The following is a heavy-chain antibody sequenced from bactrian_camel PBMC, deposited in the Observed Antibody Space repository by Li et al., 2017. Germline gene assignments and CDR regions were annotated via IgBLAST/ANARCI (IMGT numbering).Heavy chain of an antibody. V-gene: IGHV3-2*01. CDR1: GFTFSSSY. J-gene: IGHJ7*01. CDR2: IYSDGSNT. D-gene: IGHD2*01. Sequence: QVQLVESGGGLVKPGGSLRLSCAASGFTFSSSYMSWVRQAPGKGLEWVSSIYSDGSNTRSTDSVKGRFTISRDNAKNTVYLQMSSLKPEDTAVYYCVRPVWRAVKRGNVADGGGMDYWGKGTQVTVS.